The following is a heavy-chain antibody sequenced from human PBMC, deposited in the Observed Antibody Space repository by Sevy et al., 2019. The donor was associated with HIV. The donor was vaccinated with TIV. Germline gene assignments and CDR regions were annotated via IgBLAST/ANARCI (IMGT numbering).Heavy chain of an antibody. CDR3: TRWIQPHPAGYYDGMDV. J-gene: IGHJ6*02. CDR1: GFTFSGSA. D-gene: IGHD5-18*01. Sequence: GGSLRLSCAASGFTFSGSAMHWVRQASGKGLEWVGRIRSKANSYATAYAASVKGRFTISRDDSKNTAYLQMNSLKTEDTAVYYCTRWIQPHPAGYYDGMDVWGQGTTVTVSS. CDR2: IRSKANSYAT. V-gene: IGHV3-73*01.